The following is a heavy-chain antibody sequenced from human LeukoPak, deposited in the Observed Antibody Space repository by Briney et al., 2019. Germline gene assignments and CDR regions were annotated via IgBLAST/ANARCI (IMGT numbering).Heavy chain of an antibody. CDR3: ARDPGLRYFDWLPDY. V-gene: IGHV3-33*01. Sequence: GRSLRLSCAASGFTFSSYGMHWVRQAPGKGLEWVAVIWYDGSNKYYADSVKGRFTISSDNSKNTLYLQMNSLRAEDTAVYYCARDPGLRYFDWLPDYWGQGTLVTVSS. D-gene: IGHD3-9*01. CDR1: GFTFSSYG. CDR2: IWYDGSNK. J-gene: IGHJ4*02.